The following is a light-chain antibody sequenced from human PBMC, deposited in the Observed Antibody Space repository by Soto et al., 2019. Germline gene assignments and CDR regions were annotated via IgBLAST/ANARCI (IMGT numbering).Light chain of an antibody. CDR3: CSYAGSYTHVV. Sequence: QSVLPQPRSVSGSPGQSVTISCTGTSSDVGGYNYVSWYQQHPGKAPKLMIYDVSKRPSGVPDRFSGSKSGNTASLTISGLQAEDEADYYCCSYAGSYTHVVFGGGTQLTVL. J-gene: IGLJ2*01. V-gene: IGLV2-11*01. CDR1: SSDVGGYNY. CDR2: DVS.